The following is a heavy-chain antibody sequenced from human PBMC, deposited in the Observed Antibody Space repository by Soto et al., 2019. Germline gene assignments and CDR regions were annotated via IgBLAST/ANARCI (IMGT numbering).Heavy chain of an antibody. D-gene: IGHD1-7*01. CDR3: AKDRVGGTFYTPLGF. CDR1: GFNFDNYG. Sequence: GGSLRLSCQASGFNFDNYGMHWVRQAPGKGLEWVAVITYDGSFQYYADSVKGRFTISRDNSKNTLFLHLNTLKPEDTAVYHCAKDRVGGTFYTPLGFWGQGALVTVS. J-gene: IGHJ4*02. CDR2: ITYDGSFQ. V-gene: IGHV3-30*18.